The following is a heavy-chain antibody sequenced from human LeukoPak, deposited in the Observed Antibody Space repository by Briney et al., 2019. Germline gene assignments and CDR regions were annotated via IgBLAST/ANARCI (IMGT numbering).Heavy chain of an antibody. CDR1: GFTFDAYA. CDR3: ATWAFYHSLDV. D-gene: IGHD1-26*01. Sequence: GGSLRLSCAASGFTFDAYAMHWVRQAPGKGLEWVSLINKDGSATYYADSVKGRFTTSRDNSKNSLYLQMNSLRSEDTALYYCATWAFYHSLDVWGQGTTVTVSS. J-gene: IGHJ6*02. V-gene: IGHV3-43*02. CDR2: INKDGSAT.